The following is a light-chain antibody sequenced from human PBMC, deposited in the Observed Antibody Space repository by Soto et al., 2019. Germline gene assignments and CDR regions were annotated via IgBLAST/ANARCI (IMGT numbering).Light chain of an antibody. Sequence: MTQSPSSVSASVGDRVTITCRASQGVSSNLAWYQLKPGQAPRLLLYGASTRATGIPARFSGSGSGTEFTLTISSLQSEDFAVYYCQQYNDWPTFGQGTKVDIK. J-gene: IGKJ1*01. CDR3: QQYNDWPT. V-gene: IGKV3-15*01. CDR1: QGVSSN. CDR2: GAS.